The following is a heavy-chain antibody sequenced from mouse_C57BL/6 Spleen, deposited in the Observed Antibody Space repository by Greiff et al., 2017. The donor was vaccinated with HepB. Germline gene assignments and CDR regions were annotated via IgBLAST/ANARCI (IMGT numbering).Heavy chain of an antibody. Sequence: VQLQQPGAELVRPGTSVKLSCKASGYTFTSYWMHWVKQRPGQGLEWIGVIDPSDSYTNYNQKFKGKATLTVDTSSSTAYMQLSSLTSEDSAVYYCARRGNYVGYYAMDYWGQGTSVTVSS. CDR1: GYTFTSYW. CDR3: ARRGNYVGYYAMDY. V-gene: IGHV1-59*01. J-gene: IGHJ4*01. CDR2: IDPSDSYT. D-gene: IGHD2-1*01.